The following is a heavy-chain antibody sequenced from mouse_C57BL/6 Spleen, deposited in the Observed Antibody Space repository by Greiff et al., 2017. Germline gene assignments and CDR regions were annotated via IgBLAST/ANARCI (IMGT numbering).Heavy chain of an antibody. CDR2: ISDGGSYT. CDR1: GFTFSSYA. D-gene: IGHD3-1*01. J-gene: IGHJ1*03. V-gene: IGHV5-4*01. Sequence: DVQLVESGGGLVKPGGSLKLSCAASGFTFSSYAMSWVRQTPEKRLEWVATISDGGSYTYYPDNVKGRFTISRDNAKNNLYLQMSHLKSEDTAMYYCAREGYTHRYFDVWGTGTTVTVSS. CDR3: AREGYTHRYFDV.